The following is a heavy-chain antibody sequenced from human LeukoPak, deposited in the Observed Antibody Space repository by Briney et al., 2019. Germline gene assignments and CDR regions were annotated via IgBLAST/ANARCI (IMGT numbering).Heavy chain of an antibody. Sequence: PGGSLRPSCAASGFTFSSYSMNWVRQAPGKGLEWVSSISSSSSYIYYADSVKGRFTISRDNAKNSLYLQMNSLRAEDTAVYYCARGVLDSSGHNNWFDPWGQGTLVTVSS. V-gene: IGHV3-21*01. CDR2: ISSSSSYI. J-gene: IGHJ5*02. D-gene: IGHD6-19*01. CDR1: GFTFSSYS. CDR3: ARGVLDSSGHNNWFDP.